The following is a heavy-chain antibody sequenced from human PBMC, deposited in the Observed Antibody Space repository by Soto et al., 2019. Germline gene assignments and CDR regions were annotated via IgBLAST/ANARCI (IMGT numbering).Heavy chain of an antibody. D-gene: IGHD1-1*01. V-gene: IGHV3-74*01. CDR3: ARDVHLQSFDY. J-gene: IGHJ4*02. CDR2: INSDGSRT. Sequence: GGSLRLSCAASGFTFSSYWMHWVRQAPGKGLVWVSQINSDGSRTSYADSVKGRFTISRDNAKNTLYLQMNSLRAEDTAVYYCARDVHLQSFDYWGQGSLVTSPQ. CDR1: GFTFSSYW.